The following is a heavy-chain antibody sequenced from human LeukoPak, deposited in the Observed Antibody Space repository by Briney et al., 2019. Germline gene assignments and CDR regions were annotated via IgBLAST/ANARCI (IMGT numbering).Heavy chain of an antibody. Sequence: GGSLRLSCAASGFTFSGSAMHWVRQASGKGPEWVGRIRSKTNSYATAYAASVKGRFTISRDDSKNTAYLQMNSLKTEDTAIYYCIDYYEGYWGQGTLVTVSS. J-gene: IGHJ4*02. V-gene: IGHV3-73*01. CDR3: IDYYEGY. CDR1: GFTFSGSA. CDR2: IRSKTNSYAT. D-gene: IGHD3-22*01.